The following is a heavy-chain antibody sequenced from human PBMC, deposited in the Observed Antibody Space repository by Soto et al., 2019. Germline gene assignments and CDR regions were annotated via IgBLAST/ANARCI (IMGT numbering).Heavy chain of an antibody. CDR3: ARERGDGYIRDCFDP. Sequence: SETLSLTCTVSGGSISSGGYYWSWIRQHPGKGLEWIGYIYYSGSTYYNPSLKSRVTISVDTSKNQFTLKLSSVTAADTAVYYCARERGDGYIRDCFDPWGQGTLVTVSS. D-gene: IGHD5-12*01. J-gene: IGHJ5*02. CDR2: IYYSGST. CDR1: GGSISSGGYY. V-gene: IGHV4-31*03.